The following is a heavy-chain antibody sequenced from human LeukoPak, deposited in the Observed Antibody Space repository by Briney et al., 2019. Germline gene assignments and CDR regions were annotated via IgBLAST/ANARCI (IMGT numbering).Heavy chain of an antibody. D-gene: IGHD1-26*01. J-gene: IGHJ4*02. CDR1: GFTFTSYS. Sequence: PGGSLRLSCAASGFTFTSYSMNWVRQAPRKGLKWVSTISGGGGSTYYADSVKGRFTISRDNSKNTLYLQVNSLRAEDTAVYYCAKGGKWDVTPFDYWGQGTLVTVSS. V-gene: IGHV3-23*01. CDR2: ISGGGGST. CDR3: AKGGKWDVTPFDY.